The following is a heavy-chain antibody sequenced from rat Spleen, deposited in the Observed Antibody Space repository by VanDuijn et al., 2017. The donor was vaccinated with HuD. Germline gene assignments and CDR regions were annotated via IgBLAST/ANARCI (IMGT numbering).Heavy chain of an antibody. CDR3: AKGNYGGYAPMDD. D-gene: IGHD1-11*01. Sequence: EVQLVESDGGLVQPGRSLKLSCAASGFTFSSFAMAWVRQAPKKGLEWVATITSGGSNTYYPDSVKGRFTISRDNAKSTLYLQMDSLRSEDTATYYCAKGNYGGYAPMDDWVQGASVTVSS. J-gene: IGHJ4*01. V-gene: IGHV5-17*01. CDR1: GFTFSSFA. CDR2: ITSGGSNT.